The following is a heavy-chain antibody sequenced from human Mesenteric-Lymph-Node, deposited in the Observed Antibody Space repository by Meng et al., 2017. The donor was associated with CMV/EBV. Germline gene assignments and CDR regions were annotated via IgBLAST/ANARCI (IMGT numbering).Heavy chain of an antibody. CDR1: GGTFSSYA. V-gene: IGHV1-69*10. CDR3: ARDISNYYGSGSHKRFDP. D-gene: IGHD3-10*01. J-gene: IGHJ5*02. CDR2: IIPILGIA. Sequence: SVKVSCKASGGTFSSYAISWVRQAPGQGLEWMGGIIPILGIANYAQKFQGRVTITADKSTSTAYMEPSSLRSEDTAVYYCARDISNYYGSGSHKRFDPWGQGTLVTVSS.